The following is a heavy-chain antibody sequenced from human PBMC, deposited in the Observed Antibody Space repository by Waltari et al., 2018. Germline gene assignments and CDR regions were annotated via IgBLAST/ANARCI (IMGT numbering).Heavy chain of an antibody. D-gene: IGHD6-19*01. CDR1: GYAFFGYW. Sequence: EVQLVQSGAEVKKPGESLKISCTTPGYAFFGYWIGWVRQRPGQGLEWMGLIYPEDSDVRYSPSFQGQVTISVDRSVSSAYLQWSSLKTSDTAMYYCARVSSPTFRALWFDPWGQGTLVTVSS. V-gene: IGHV5-51*01. CDR2: IYPEDSDV. CDR3: ARVSSPTFRALWFDP. J-gene: IGHJ5*02.